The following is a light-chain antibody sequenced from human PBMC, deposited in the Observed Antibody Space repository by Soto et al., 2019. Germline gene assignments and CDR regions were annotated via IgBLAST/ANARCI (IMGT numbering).Light chain of an antibody. V-gene: IGKV1-39*01. J-gene: IGKJ2*01. CDR1: QTIFNH. CDR2: ATS. CDR3: QQTFIPPLYT. Sequence: DIQMTQSPSSLSASVGDRVTITCRASQTIFNHLNWYQQKPGKAPKLLIYATSSLPSGVPSRFSGSGSGTALTLTINNLQPEDFATYFCQQTFIPPLYTFGQGTKLDI.